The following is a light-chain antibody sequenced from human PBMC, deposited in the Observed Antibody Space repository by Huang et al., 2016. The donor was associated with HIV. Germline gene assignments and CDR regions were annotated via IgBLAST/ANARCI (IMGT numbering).Light chain of an antibody. CDR1: QSISTY. J-gene: IGKJ5*01. CDR3: QQSYSALSS. Sequence: IQMTQSPTSLSASVGDRVSITCRASQSISTYLNWYQQKPRKAPKLLIASASSLHSGVPARFSGSGSGTDFTLTIKGLQRDDFATYYCQQSYSALSSFGPGTRL. V-gene: IGKV1-39*01. CDR2: SAS.